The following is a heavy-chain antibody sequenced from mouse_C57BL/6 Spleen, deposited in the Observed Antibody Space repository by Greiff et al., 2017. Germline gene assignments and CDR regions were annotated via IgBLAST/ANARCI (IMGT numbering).Heavy chain of an antibody. D-gene: IGHD1-1*01. J-gene: IGHJ2*01. CDR1: GFTFSSYA. V-gene: IGHV5-4*01. Sequence: EVQLVESGGGLVKPGGSLKLSCAASGFTFSSYAMSWVRQTPEKRLEWVATISDGGSYTYYPDNVKGRFTISRDNAKNNLYLQMSHLKSEDTAMYYCARDRDYGSSFHFDYWGQGTTLTVSS. CDR2: ISDGGSYT. CDR3: ARDRDYGSSFHFDY.